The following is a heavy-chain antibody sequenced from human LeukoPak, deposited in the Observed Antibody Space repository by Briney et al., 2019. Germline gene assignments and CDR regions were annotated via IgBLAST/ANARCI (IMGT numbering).Heavy chain of an antibody. CDR2: IWYDGSNK. J-gene: IGHJ3*02. V-gene: IGHV3-33*06. Sequence: QPGRSLRLSCAASGFTFSSYGMHWVRQAPAKGLEWVAVIWYDGSNKYYADSVKGRFTISRDNSKNTLYLQMNSLRAEDTAVYYCAKDTTGGAFDIWGQGTMVTVSS. D-gene: IGHD4-17*01. CDR3: AKDTTGGAFDI. CDR1: GFTFSSYG.